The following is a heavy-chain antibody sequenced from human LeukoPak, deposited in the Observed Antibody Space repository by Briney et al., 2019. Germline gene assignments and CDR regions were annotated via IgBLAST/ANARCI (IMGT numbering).Heavy chain of an antibody. V-gene: IGHV3-23*01. J-gene: IGHJ4*02. CDR1: GSTFSSYA. CDR2: ISGSGGST. D-gene: IGHD3-22*01. Sequence: PGGSLRLSCAASGSTFSSYAMSWVRQAPGKGLEWVSAISGSGGSTYYADSVKGRFTISRDNSKNTLYLQMNSLRAEGTAVYYCAKSSGGYYPPIDYWGQGTLVTVSS. CDR3: AKSSGGYYPPIDY.